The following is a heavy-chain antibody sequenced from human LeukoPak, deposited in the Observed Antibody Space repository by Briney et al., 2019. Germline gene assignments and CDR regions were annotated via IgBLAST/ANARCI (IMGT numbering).Heavy chain of an antibody. V-gene: IGHV3-30*04. CDR3: ACTKCIGFDC. Sequence: GGSLRLSCAASGFTFCSYAMHWVRQGPGEGLQWVAVISNETSNKYYADSAKVRFTIYRDNSKNTLYLQINSRRAGDTAVYYFACTKCIGFDCWGQVALVTVAS. J-gene: IGHJ4*02. CDR2: ISNETSNK. D-gene: IGHD2-2*01. CDR1: GFTFCSYA.